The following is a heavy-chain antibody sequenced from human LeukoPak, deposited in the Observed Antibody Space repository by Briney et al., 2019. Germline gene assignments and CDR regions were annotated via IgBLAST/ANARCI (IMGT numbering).Heavy chain of an antibody. Sequence: GGSLRLSCAASGFTFSSYAMSWVRQAPGKGLEGVSAISGSGGSTYYADSVKGRFTISRDNSKNTLYLQMNSLRAEDTAVYYCAKVMQQQLVQDYWGQGTLVTVSS. CDR2: ISGSGGST. J-gene: IGHJ4*02. CDR1: GFTFSSYA. CDR3: AKVMQQQLVQDY. D-gene: IGHD6-13*01. V-gene: IGHV3-23*01.